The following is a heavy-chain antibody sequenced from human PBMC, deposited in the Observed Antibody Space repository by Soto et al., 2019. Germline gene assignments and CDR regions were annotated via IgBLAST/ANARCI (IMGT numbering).Heavy chain of an antibody. D-gene: IGHD4-17*01. CDR2: VIPTLATA. CDR3: ASDYGKIHAFDI. CDR1: GGPFNNHA. J-gene: IGHJ3*02. V-gene: IGHV1-69*01. Sequence: QVQLVQSGAEVKKPGSSVKVSCKTSGGPFNNHAINWVRQAPGQGLEWVGLVIPTLATADYAQKFHGRVTMTAEDGTNAASMALSSLRSDDTGLYFCASDYGKIHAFDIWGQGTLVTVSS.